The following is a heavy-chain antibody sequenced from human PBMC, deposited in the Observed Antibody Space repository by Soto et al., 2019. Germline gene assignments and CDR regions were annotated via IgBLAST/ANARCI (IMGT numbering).Heavy chain of an antibody. V-gene: IGHV3-48*02. Sequence: EVQLVESGGGLVQPGGSLRLSCAASGFTFSSYSMNRVRQAPGKGLEWVSYISSSSSTIYYADSVKGRFTISRDNAKNSLYLQMNSLRDEDTAVYYCALWAYGDYESDYWGQGTLVTVSS. CDR3: ALWAYGDYESDY. J-gene: IGHJ4*02. CDR1: GFTFSSYS. D-gene: IGHD4-17*01. CDR2: ISSSSSTI.